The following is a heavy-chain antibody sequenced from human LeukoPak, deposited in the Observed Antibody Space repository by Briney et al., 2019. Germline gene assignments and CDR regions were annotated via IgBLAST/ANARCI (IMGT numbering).Heavy chain of an antibody. CDR1: GFTFSSYA. CDR3: ATNSGWQIQTYYFDY. CDR2: ISYDGSNK. D-gene: IGHD6-19*01. Sequence: GRSLRLSCAASGFTFSSYAMHWVRQAPGKGLEWVAVISYDGSNKYYADSVKGRFTISRDNSKNTLYLQMNSLRAEDTAVYYCATNSGWQIQTYYFDYWGQGTLVTVSS. V-gene: IGHV3-30-3*01. J-gene: IGHJ4*02.